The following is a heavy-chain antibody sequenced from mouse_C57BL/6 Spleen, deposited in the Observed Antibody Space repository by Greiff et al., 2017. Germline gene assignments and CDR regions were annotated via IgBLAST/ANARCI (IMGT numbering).Heavy chain of an antibody. J-gene: IGHJ3*01. CDR2: ISYDGSN. V-gene: IGHV3-6*01. CDR1: GYSITSGYY. Sequence: EVKLLESGPGLVKPSQSLSLTCSVTGYSITSGYYWNWIRQFPGNKLEWMGYISYDGSNNYNPSLKNRISITRDTSKNQFFLKLNSVTTEDTATYYCAGDGAYWGQGTLVTVSA. CDR3: AGDGAY.